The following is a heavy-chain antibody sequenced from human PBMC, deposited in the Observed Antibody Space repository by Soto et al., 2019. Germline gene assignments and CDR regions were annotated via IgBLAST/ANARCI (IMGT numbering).Heavy chain of an antibody. V-gene: IGHV1-18*01. CDR3: AGEGPSSYYYYGMDA. CDR1: GYSFTTYG. CDR2: ISGYNGNT. Sequence: QVQLVQSRGEEKKPGASVKVSCKTSGYSFTTYGISWVRQAPGQGLEWTGWISGYNGNTNYAQKLQGRVTMTPDTSTSTAYMETRTLRSDDTAVYYCAGEGPSSYYYYGMDAWGQGSTVTVSS. J-gene: IGHJ6*02. D-gene: IGHD6-6*01.